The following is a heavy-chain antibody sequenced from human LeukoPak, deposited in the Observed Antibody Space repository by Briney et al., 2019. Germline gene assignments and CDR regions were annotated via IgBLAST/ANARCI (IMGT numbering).Heavy chain of an antibody. V-gene: IGHV3-30*18. CDR2: ISYDGTNK. J-gene: IGHJ4*02. Sequence: GGSLRLSCAASGFTFSSYAMHWVRQAPGKGLEWVAVISYDGTNKYYADSVKGRFTISRDNSKNTLYLQMNSLRAEDTAVYYCAKMPNVNYYDSSGYYQRFDYWGQGTLVTVSS. CDR1: GFTFSSYA. D-gene: IGHD3-22*01. CDR3: AKMPNVNYYDSSGYYQRFDY.